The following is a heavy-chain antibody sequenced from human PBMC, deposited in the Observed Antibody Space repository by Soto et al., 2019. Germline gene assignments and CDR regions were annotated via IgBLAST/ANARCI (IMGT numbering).Heavy chain of an antibody. V-gene: IGHV4-59*12. CDR3: ARDASSAAAIDYYMDV. Sequence: PSETLSLTCTVSGGSISSYYWSWIRQPPGKGLEWIGYIYYSGSTNYNPSLKSRVTISVDTSKNQFSLKLSSVTAADTAMYYCARDASSAAAIDYYMDVWGKGTTVTVSS. D-gene: IGHD6-13*01. CDR2: IYYSGST. J-gene: IGHJ6*03. CDR1: GGSISSYY.